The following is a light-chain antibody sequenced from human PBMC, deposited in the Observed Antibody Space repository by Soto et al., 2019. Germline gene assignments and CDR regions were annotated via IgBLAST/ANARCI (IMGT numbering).Light chain of an antibody. CDR2: EAS. CDR1: QDITND. CDR3: QQYDNGPLT. Sequence: DIQMTQSPSSLSASVGDRVTITCQASQDITNDLKWYQQKPGKAPKVLIYEASNLETGVPSRFSGSGAGTDFTFTISSLQPEDIATCFCQQYDNGPLTFGGGTKVELK. J-gene: IGKJ4*01. V-gene: IGKV1-33*01.